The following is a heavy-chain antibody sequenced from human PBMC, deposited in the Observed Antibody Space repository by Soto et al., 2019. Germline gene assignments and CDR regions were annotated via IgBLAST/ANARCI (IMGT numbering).Heavy chain of an antibody. V-gene: IGHV4-59*01. J-gene: IGHJ4*02. D-gene: IGHD6-13*01. CDR3: AKGGASSLPFDY. CDR2: IYYSGNT. CDR1: GGSISGYY. Sequence: PSETLSLTCTASGGSISGYYWSWIRQPPGKGLEWIGYIYYSGNTKYNPSLKSRVTISVDTSKNQFSLNLTSVTAADTAVYYCAKGGASSLPFDYWGQGTLVTVS.